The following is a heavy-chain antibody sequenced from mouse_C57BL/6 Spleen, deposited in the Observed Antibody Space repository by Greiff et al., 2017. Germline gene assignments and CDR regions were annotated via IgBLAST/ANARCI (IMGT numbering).Heavy chain of an antibody. V-gene: IGHV1-55*01. Sequence: VQLQQPGAELVKPGASVKMSCKASGYTFTSYWITWVKQRPGQGLEWIGDIYPGSGSTNYNEKFKSKATLTVDTSSSTAYMQLSSLTSEDSAVYCGARRRGYDYPFAYWGQGTLVTVSA. CDR1: GYTFTSYW. J-gene: IGHJ3*01. CDR2: IYPGSGST. CDR3: ARRRGYDYPFAY. D-gene: IGHD2-4*01.